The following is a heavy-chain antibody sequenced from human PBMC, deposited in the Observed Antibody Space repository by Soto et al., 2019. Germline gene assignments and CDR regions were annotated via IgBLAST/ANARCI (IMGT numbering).Heavy chain of an antibody. Sequence: SETLSLTCTVSGGSISSYYWSWIRQPPGKGLEWIGYIYYSGSTNYNPSLKSRVTISVDTSKNQFSLKLSSVTAADTAVYYCARVGYSNYYYYMDVWGKGTTVTVSS. CDR1: GGSISSYY. CDR2: IYYSGST. CDR3: ARVGYSNYYYYMDV. V-gene: IGHV4-59*01. D-gene: IGHD3-22*01. J-gene: IGHJ6*03.